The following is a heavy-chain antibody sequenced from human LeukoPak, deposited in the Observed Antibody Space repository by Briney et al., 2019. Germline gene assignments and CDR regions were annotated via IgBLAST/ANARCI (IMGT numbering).Heavy chain of an antibody. CDR2: ISSSSSYI. J-gene: IGHJ6*02. V-gene: IGHV3-21*01. CDR1: GFTVSSNY. Sequence: GGSLRLSCAASGFTVSSNYMSWVRQAPGKGLEWVSSISSSSSYIYYADSVKGRFTISRDNAKNSLYLQMNSLRAEDTAMYYCACEGRVDVWGQGTTVTVSS. CDR3: ACEGRVDV.